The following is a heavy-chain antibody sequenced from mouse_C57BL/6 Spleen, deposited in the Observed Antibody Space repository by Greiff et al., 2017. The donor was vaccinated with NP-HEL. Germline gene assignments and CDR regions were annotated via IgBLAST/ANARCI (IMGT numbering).Heavy chain of an antibody. CDR3: ASGREQGPFFDY. D-gene: IGHD4-1*01. CDR1: GYTFTSYW. CDR2: IDPSDSET. V-gene: IGHV1-52*01. J-gene: IGHJ2*01. Sequence: VQLQQPGAELVRPGSSVKLSCKASGYTFTSYWMHWVKQRPIQGLEWIGNIDPSDSETHYNQKFKDKATLTVDKSSSTAYMQLSSLTSEDSAVYYGASGREQGPFFDYWGQGTTLTVSS.